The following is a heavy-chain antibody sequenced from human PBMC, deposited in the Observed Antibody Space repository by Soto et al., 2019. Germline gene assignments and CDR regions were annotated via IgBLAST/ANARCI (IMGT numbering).Heavy chain of an antibody. D-gene: IGHD2-2*01. CDR2: ISGSGGST. Sequence: PGGSLRLSCAAYGFTFSSSAMSWVRQAPGKGLEWASGISGSGGSTYYAASVKGRTTTSTDSSKNTLYLRTNSLRAEDTAVYYCATRFTIVVLPAAPFDFWGQGTLVTVSS. CDR1: GFTFSSSA. V-gene: IGHV3-23*01. CDR3: ATRFTIVVLPAAPFDF. J-gene: IGHJ4*02.